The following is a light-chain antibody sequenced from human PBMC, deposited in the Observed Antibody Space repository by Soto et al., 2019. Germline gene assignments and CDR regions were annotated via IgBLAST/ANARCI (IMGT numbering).Light chain of an antibody. Sequence: EIVLTQSPGTLSLSPGERATLYCRASQSVGSNYLAWYQQKPGQSPRVLIYGASSRATGIPDRFSGSGSGADFTLTISILEPEDFAVYYCKQYTTSPFTFGTGTKVDIK. CDR1: QSVGSNY. V-gene: IGKV3-20*01. CDR2: GAS. J-gene: IGKJ3*01. CDR3: KQYTTSPFT.